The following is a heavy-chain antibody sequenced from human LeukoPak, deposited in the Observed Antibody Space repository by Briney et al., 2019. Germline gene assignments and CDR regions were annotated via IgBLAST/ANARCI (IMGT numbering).Heavy chain of an antibody. J-gene: IGHJ1*01. CDR3: ASGRYQLLSATSEYFQH. CDR2: INPNSGGT. CDR1: GYTFTGYY. Sequence: ASVKVSCKASGYTFTGYYMHWVRQSPGQGLEWMGWINPNSGGTNYAQKFQGRVTMTRDTSISTAYMELSRLRSDDTAVYYCASGRYQLLSATSEYFQHWGQGTLVTVSS. D-gene: IGHD2-2*01. V-gene: IGHV1-2*02.